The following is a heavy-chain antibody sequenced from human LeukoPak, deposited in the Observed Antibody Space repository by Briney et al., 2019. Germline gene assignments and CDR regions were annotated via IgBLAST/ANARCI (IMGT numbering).Heavy chain of an antibody. CDR3: VRASVDSGGAFDV. CDR2: VIHSDFNKANGDIT. Sequence: PSETLSLTCTVSGASISKDYWAWIRQPPGKGLEWIGYVIHSDFNKANGDITNYNPSLESRVTTSRDTPKNQFSLTLGSMTAADTATYHCVRASVDSGGAFDVWGQGTVVTVSS. V-gene: IGHV4-59*01. CDR1: GASISKDY. J-gene: IGHJ3*01. D-gene: IGHD5-12*01.